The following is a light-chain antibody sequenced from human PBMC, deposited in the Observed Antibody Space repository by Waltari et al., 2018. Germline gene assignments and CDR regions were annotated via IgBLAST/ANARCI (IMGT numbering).Light chain of an antibody. CDR1: SSDVGGYNL. CDR3: CSYTTSITWV. CDR2: GGS. J-gene: IGLJ3*02. Sequence: QSALTQPASVSGSPGQSITISCTGTSSDVGGYNLVSWYQQHPGTAPKLIIYGGSKRPSGVSNRFSGSKSGNTVSLTISGLQAEDEAAYYCCSYTTSITWVFGGGTKLTVL. V-gene: IGLV2-23*01.